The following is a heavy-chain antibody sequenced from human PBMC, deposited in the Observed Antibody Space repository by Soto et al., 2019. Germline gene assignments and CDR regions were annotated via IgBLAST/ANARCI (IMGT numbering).Heavy chain of an antibody. CDR1: GFTFSSYG. CDR3: AKDRIRDSSGSYYNIDY. Sequence: QVQLVESGGGVVQPGRSLRLSCAASGFTFSSYGMHWVRQAPGKGLEWVAVISYDGSNKYYADSVKGRFTISRDNSKNTLYLQMNSLRAEDTAVYYCAKDRIRDSSGSYYNIDYWGQGTLVTVSS. CDR2: ISYDGSNK. D-gene: IGHD3-10*01. V-gene: IGHV3-30*18. J-gene: IGHJ4*02.